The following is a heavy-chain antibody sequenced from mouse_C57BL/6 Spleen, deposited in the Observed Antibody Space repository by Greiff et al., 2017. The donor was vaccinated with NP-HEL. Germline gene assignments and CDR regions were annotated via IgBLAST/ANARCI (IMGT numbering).Heavy chain of an antibody. J-gene: IGHJ3*01. CDR1: GYTFTSYW. CDR3: AILYDYDGRFAY. V-gene: IGHV1-69*01. Sequence: QVQLQQPGAELVMPGASVKLSCKASGYTFTSYWMHWVKQRPGQGLEWIGEIDPSDSYTNYNQKFKGKSTLTVDKSSSTAYMQLSSLTSEDSAVYYCAILYDYDGRFAYWGQGTLVTVSA. CDR2: IDPSDSYT. D-gene: IGHD2-4*01.